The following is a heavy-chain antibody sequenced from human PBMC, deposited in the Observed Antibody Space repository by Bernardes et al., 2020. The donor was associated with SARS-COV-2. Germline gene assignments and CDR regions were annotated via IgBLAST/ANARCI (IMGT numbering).Heavy chain of an antibody. V-gene: IGHV1-24*01. Sequence: ASVKVSCKVSGYTLTELCMRWVRQAPGKGLEWMGGFDPEDGETIYAQKFQGRVTMTEDTSTDTAYMELSSLRSEDTAVYYCATVPPFISGWYLSVHPNWFDPWGQGTLVTVSS. CDR2: FDPEDGET. CDR3: ATVPPFISGWYLSVHPNWFDP. J-gene: IGHJ5*02. D-gene: IGHD6-19*01. CDR1: GYTLTELC.